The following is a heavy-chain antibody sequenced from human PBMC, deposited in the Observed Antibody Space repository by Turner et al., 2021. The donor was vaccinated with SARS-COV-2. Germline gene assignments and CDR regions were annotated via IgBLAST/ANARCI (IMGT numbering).Heavy chain of an antibody. CDR3: AKGYSYAYYYGLDV. Sequence: QVQLMESGGGVVQPGRSLRLSCAASGFTFSSYAMHWVRQAPGKGLEWVAVISYDGSNKYYADSVKGRFTISRDNSKNTLYLQMNSLRAEDTAVYYCAKGYSYAYYYGLDVWGQGTTVTVSS. V-gene: IGHV3-30*18. J-gene: IGHJ6*02. CDR1: GFTFSSYA. D-gene: IGHD5-18*01. CDR2: ISYDGSNK.